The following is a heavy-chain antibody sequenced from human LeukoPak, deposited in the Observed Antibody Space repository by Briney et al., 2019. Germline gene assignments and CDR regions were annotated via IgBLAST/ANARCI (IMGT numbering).Heavy chain of an antibody. Sequence: SETLSLTCTVSGGSINTYYWSWIRQPPGKGLEWIGYIYYSGTTDYNLSLKSRVTISVDTSKNQFSLNLTSVTAADTAVYYCARGPSTIWFDPWGQGTLVTVSS. V-gene: IGHV4-59*01. D-gene: IGHD2-2*01. J-gene: IGHJ5*02. CDR3: ARGPSTIWFDP. CDR2: IYYSGTT. CDR1: GGSINTYY.